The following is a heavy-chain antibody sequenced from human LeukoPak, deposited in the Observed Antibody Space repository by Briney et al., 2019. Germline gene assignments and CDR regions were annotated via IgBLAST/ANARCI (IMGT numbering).Heavy chain of an antibody. J-gene: IGHJ4*02. D-gene: IGHD2/OR15-2a*01. Sequence: PGGSLRLSCAASGFTFSSYWMSWVRQAPGKGLEWVSYISSSGSTIYYADSVKGRFTISRDNAKNSLYLQMNSLRAEDTAVYYCAREALSAGTTTIPLDYWGQGTLVTVPS. V-gene: IGHV3-48*04. CDR3: AREALSAGTTTIPLDY. CDR2: ISSSGSTI. CDR1: GFTFSSYW.